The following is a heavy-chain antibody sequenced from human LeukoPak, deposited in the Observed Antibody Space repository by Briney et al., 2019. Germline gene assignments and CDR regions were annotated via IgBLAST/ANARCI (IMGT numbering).Heavy chain of an antibody. J-gene: IGHJ4*02. CDR1: GGTLSRYG. Sequence: AGGTQRHSGAGCGGTLSRYGRRWDRQATGKGLEWVSAISGSGGSTYYADSVKGRFTISRDNSKNTLYLQMNSLRAEDTAVYYCAKDTPEITMVPSWFGNWGQGTLVTVSS. V-gene: IGHV3-23*01. CDR2: ISGSGGST. D-gene: IGHD3-10*01. CDR3: AKDTPEITMVPSWFGN.